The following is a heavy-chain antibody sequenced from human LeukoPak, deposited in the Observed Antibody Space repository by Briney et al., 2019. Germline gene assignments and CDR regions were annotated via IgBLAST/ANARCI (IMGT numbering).Heavy chain of an antibody. V-gene: IGHV2-5*02. CDR3: AHRSADYGGNSGYYFDY. D-gene: IGHD4-23*01. CDR1: GFSLSTSGVG. J-gene: IGHJ4*02. Sequence: SGPTLVNPTQTLTLTCTFTGFSLSTSGVGVGWIRQPPGRALEWLALIYWDDDKRYSPSLKTRLTITKDTSKIQVVLTMTNMDPVDTATYYCAHRSADYGGNSGYYFDYWGQGTLVTVSS. CDR2: IYWDDDK.